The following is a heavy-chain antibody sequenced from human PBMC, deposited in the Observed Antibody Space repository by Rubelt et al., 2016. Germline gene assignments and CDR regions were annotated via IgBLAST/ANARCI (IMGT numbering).Heavy chain of an antibody. CDR3: ARDPTTRFTSTGWFDP. V-gene: IGHV1-69*04. J-gene: IGHJ5*02. D-gene: IGHD5-12*01. CDR1: GGTFSSYA. Sequence: QVQLVQSGAEVKKPGSSVKVSCKASGGTFSSYAISWVRQAPGQGLEWMGRIIPILGLANYAQKFQGRGTITADKSTGTACMELSSLRSDDTAVYYCARDPTTRFTSTGWFDPWAREPWSPSPQ. CDR2: IIPILGLA.